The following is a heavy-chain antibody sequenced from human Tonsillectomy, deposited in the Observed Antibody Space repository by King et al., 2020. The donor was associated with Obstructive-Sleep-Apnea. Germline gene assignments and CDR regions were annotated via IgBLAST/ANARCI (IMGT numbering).Heavy chain of an antibody. V-gene: IGHV1-46*01. CDR1: GYTFTTYY. Sequence: HVQLVESGSEVKKSGASVKISCKASGYTFTTYYMHWVRQAPGQGLEWMGIINPSGGSTSYAQKFQGRVTMTRDTSTSTVFMELSSLRSEDTAVFYCARGYSGFHHHRTWLPQFYSGVDVWGQGTTVTVSS. D-gene: IGHD5-12*01. CDR3: ARGYSGFHHHRTWLPQFYSGVDV. J-gene: IGHJ6*02. CDR2: INPSGGST.